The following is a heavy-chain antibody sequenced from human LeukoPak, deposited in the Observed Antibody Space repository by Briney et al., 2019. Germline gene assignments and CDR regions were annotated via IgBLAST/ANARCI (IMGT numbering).Heavy chain of an antibody. D-gene: IGHD1-14*01. CDR2: IYPGESDT. V-gene: IGHV5-51*01. J-gene: IGHJ4*02. Sequence: GEALQISFKGSGYSFSSYWIAWGRPMPGKGVEWRGIIYPGESDTRYSPSFQGQVSISADKSISTAYLQWSSLKASDTAMYYCARAVASDRTLDSWGQGTLVTVSS. CDR1: GYSFSSYW. CDR3: ARAVASDRTLDS.